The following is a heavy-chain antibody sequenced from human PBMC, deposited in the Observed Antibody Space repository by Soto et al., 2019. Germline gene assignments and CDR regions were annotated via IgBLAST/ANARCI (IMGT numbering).Heavy chain of an antibody. D-gene: IGHD5-12*01. CDR2: IYHSGST. J-gene: IGHJ6*02. CDR1: GGSISSSNW. V-gene: IGHV4-4*02. Sequence: QVQLQESGPGLVKPSGTLSLTCTVSGGSISSSNWWSWVRQPPGKGLEWIGEIYHSGSTNYNPSLKSRVTISVDKSKNQFSLKLSSVTAADTAVYYCARDRRGYDLEVNYGMDVWGQGTTVTVSS. CDR3: ARDRRGYDLEVNYGMDV.